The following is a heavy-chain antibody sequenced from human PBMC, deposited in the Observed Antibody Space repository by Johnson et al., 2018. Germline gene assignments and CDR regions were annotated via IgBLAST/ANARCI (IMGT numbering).Heavy chain of an antibody. CDR2: ISGSGDDT. CDR3: GRDNPHVAGGSYAFDV. V-gene: IGHV3-23*01. J-gene: IGHJ3*01. CDR1: GFTFSNYA. D-gene: IGHD3-16*01. Sequence: VQLQESGGGLVQPGGSLRLSCAASGFTFSNYAMTWVRQAPGKGLEWVSGISGSGDDTYYADSVKGRFTASSNNSKSTVYLQMNSLRVEDRAGYYCGRDNPHVAGGSYAFDVWGQGTMVTVSS.